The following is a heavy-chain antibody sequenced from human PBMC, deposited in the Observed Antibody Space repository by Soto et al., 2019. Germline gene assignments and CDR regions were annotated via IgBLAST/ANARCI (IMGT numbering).Heavy chain of an antibody. CDR1: GFTFSNYA. V-gene: IGHV3-23*01. D-gene: IGHD3-10*01. CDR3: ARXRSXXEXXXGFYF. J-gene: IGHJ4*02. CDR2: ISGSGGTT. Sequence: EVQLLESGGVLVQPGESLRLSCAASGFTFSNYAMSWVRQAPGKGLEWVSTISGSGGTTYYADSVKGRFTISRDNSKNTLYLQMKSLSADDTALYYCARXRSXXEXXXGFYFWGXGTLVTVSS.